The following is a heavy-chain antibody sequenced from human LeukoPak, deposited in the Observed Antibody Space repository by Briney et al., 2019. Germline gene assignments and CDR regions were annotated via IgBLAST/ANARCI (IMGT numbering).Heavy chain of an antibody. J-gene: IGHJ5*02. Sequence: ASVEVSCKASGYTFTSYYMHWVRQAPGQGLEWMGIINPSGGSTSYAQKFQGRVTMTRDTSTSTVYMELSSLRSEDTAVYYCAREREAWLVRGWFDPWGQGTLVTVSS. CDR2: INPSGGST. CDR1: GYTFTSYY. V-gene: IGHV1-46*03. CDR3: AREREAWLVRGWFDP. D-gene: IGHD6-19*01.